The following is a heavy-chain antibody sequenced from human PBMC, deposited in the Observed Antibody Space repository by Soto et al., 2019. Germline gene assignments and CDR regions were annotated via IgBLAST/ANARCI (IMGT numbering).Heavy chain of an antibody. CDR3: WRGCSGGSCYFDDAFDI. CDR2: IYYSGST. V-gene: IGHV4-31*03. CDR1: GGSISSGGYY. J-gene: IGHJ3*02. Sequence: SETLSLTCTVSGGSISSGGYYWSWIRLHPGKGLEWIGYIYYSGSTYYNPSLKSRVTISVDTSKNQFSLKLSSVTAADTAVYYCWRGCSGGSCYFDDAFDIWGKGTMVTVSS. D-gene: IGHD2-15*01.